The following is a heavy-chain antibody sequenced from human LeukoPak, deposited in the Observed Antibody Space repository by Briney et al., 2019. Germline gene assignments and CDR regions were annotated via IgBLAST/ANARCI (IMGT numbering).Heavy chain of an antibody. CDR3: ARVDGVIPAIDTLYFHY. CDR1: GYSISRAYY. CDR2: IFHSGST. D-gene: IGHD3-16*02. J-gene: IGHJ1*01. V-gene: IGHV4-38-2*02. Sequence: SQTLSLTCTVSGYSISRAYYWAWIWQPPGKGLEWIGSIFHSGSTHNNPSLKSRVTMSVDTSANQFSLRLSSVTAADTAVYYCARVDGVIPAIDTLYFHYWGQGTLVIVSS.